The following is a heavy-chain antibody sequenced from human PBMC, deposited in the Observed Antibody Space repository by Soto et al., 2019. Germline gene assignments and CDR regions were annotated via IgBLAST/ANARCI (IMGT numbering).Heavy chain of an antibody. Sequence: EVQLLESGGGLVQPGGSLRLSCAASGFTFSSYAMSWVRQAPGQGLEWVSAISGSGGSTYYADSVKGRFTISRDNSKNTLDLQMNSLRAEDTAVYYCAKEVYRLVRGSSSSWGQGTLVTVSS. CDR1: GFTFSSYA. CDR2: ISGSGGST. J-gene: IGHJ4*02. CDR3: AKEVYRLVRGSSSS. D-gene: IGHD6-13*01. V-gene: IGHV3-23*01.